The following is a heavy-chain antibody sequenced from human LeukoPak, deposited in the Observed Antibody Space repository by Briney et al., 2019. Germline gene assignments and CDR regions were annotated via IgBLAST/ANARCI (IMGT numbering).Heavy chain of an antibody. CDR2: IYYSGST. CDR1: GGSISSYY. Sequence: PSETLSLTCAVSGGSISSYYWSWIRQPPGKGLEWIGYIYYSGSTNYNPSLKSRVTISVDTSKNQFSLKLSSVTAADTAVYYCARDLHSSGWYGMSNTYWYFDLWGRGTLVTVSS. V-gene: IGHV4-59*01. J-gene: IGHJ2*01. CDR3: ARDLHSSGWYGMSNTYWYFDL. D-gene: IGHD6-19*01.